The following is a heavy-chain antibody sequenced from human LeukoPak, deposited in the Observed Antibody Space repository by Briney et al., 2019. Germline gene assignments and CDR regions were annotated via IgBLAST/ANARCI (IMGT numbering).Heavy chain of an antibody. V-gene: IGHV4-34*01. Sequence: SETLSLTCAVYGGSFSGYYWSWIRQPPGKGLEWIGEINHSGSTNYNPSLKSRVTISVDTSKNQFSLKLSSVTAADTAVYYCARAPYDRRFHYIDYWGQGTLVTVSS. CDR1: GGSFSGYY. CDR3: ARAPYDRRFHYIDY. CDR2: INHSGST. J-gene: IGHJ4*02. D-gene: IGHD3-22*01.